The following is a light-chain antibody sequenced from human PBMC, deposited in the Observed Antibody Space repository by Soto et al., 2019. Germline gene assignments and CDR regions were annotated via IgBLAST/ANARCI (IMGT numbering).Light chain of an antibody. Sequence: EIVLTQSPATLSLSPGERATLSCRASQSVRSYLAWYQHKHGQAPRLLIYGASTRATGIPARFSGSGSGTEFTLTISSLQSEDFAVYYCQQYNNWPWTFGQGTKVDIK. V-gene: IGKV3-15*01. J-gene: IGKJ1*01. CDR3: QQYNNWPWT. CDR2: GAS. CDR1: QSVRSY.